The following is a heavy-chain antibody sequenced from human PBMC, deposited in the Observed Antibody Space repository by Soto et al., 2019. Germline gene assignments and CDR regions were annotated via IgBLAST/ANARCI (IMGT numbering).Heavy chain of an antibody. CDR3: ARVWGGAFDI. CDR2: IYYSGST. J-gene: IGHJ3*02. D-gene: IGHD3-10*01. V-gene: IGHV4-59*01. CDR1: GGSISSYY. Sequence: QVQLQESGPGLVKPSETLSLTCTVSGGSISSYYWSWIRQPPGKGLEWIGYIYYSGSTNYNPSRKSRVTIAVDTSKNQVSLKLSSVTAADTAVYYCARVWGGAFDIWGQGTMVTVSS.